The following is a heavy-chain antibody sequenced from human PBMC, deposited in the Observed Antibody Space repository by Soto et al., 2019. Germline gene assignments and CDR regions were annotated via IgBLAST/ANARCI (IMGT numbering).Heavy chain of an antibody. CDR2: IIPIDGIA. CDR3: ARDTVTGSYHYFDY. J-gene: IGHJ4*02. V-gene: IGHV1-69*01. CDR1: GGTFSRHG. D-gene: IGHD1-26*01. Sequence: QVHLVQSGAEVKKPGSSVKVSCKASGGTFSRHGINWVRQAHGKGLEWMGGIIPIDGIAHYAKKLQGRVTITADESTSTVYRELSSLRSEDTAVYFCARDTVTGSYHYFDYWGEGTLVTVSS.